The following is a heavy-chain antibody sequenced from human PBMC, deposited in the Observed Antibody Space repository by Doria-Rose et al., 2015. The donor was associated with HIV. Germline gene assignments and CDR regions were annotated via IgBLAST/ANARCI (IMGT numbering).Heavy chain of an antibody. CDR1: GASISSSHW. J-gene: IGHJ3*02. CDR2: IYHTGST. CDR3: ARTWCGGDCYPDAFDI. D-gene: IGHD2-21*01. Sequence: VQLQESGPGLVKPSGTLSLTCAVSGASISSSHWRSWVRQPPGKGLEWIGEIYHTGSTNYNPSLKSRVTISADKPTNQVALKLSPVTAAATAIYYCARTWCGGDCYPDAFDIGAKGQWSPS. V-gene: IGHV4-4*02.